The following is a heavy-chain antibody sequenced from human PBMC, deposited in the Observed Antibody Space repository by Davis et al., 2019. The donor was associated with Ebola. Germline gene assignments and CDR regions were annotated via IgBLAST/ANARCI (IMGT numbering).Heavy chain of an antibody. CDR1: GGSFSGYY. Sequence: SETLSLTCAVSGGSFSGYYWSWIRQPPGKGLEWIGEINHSGSINYNPSLKSRVTISVDTSKNQFSLKLSSVTAADTAVYYCARDSCSSTSCYPRYYYGMDVWGQGTTVTVSS. J-gene: IGHJ6*02. V-gene: IGHV4-34*01. D-gene: IGHD2-2*01. CDR3: ARDSCSSTSCYPRYYYGMDV. CDR2: INHSGSI.